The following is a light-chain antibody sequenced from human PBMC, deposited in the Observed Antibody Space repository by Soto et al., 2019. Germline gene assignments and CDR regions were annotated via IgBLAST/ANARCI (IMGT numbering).Light chain of an antibody. CDR2: GNS. CDR3: QSYDSSLSGVV. Sequence: QSVLTQPPSVSGAPGQRVTISCTGSSSNIGAGYDVHWYQQLPGTAPKLLIYGNSNRPSGVPHRFSGSKSGTSASLAIPGLQAEDEADYYCQSYDSSLSGVVFGGGTQLTVL. CDR1: SSNIGAGYD. J-gene: IGLJ2*01. V-gene: IGLV1-40*01.